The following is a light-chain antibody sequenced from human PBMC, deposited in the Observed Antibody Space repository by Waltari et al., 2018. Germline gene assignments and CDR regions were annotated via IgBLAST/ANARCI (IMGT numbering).Light chain of an antibody. J-gene: IGKJ1*01. CDR1: QSVGSN. V-gene: IGKV3-15*01. CDR3: QQSFSSPWT. Sequence: EIVMTQSPATLSVSPGERAPLSCRASQSVGSNLAWYQQKPGQAPALLIFGASTRAPAIPARFSGRGSGTEFTLTISSLQSEDFTTYCCQQSFSSPWTFGPGTQV. CDR2: GAS.